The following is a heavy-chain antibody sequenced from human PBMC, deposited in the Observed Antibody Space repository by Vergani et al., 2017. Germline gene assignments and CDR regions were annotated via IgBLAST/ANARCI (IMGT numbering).Heavy chain of an antibody. CDR2: ISSSSSYI. CDR3: AREGGSGWYSPFDY. Sequence: EVQLLASGGGLVQPGGSLRLSCAASGFTFSSYAMSWVRQAPGKGLEWVSSISSSSSYIYYADSVKGRFTISRDNAKNSLYLQMNSLRAEDTAVYYCAREGGSGWYSPFDYWGQGTLVTVSS. V-gene: IGHV3-21*01. D-gene: IGHD6-19*01. J-gene: IGHJ4*02. CDR1: GFTFSSYA.